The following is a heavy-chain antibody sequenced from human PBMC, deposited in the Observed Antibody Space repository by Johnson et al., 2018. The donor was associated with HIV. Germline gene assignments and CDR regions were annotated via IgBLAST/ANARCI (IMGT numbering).Heavy chain of an antibody. CDR1: GFTFSNAW. D-gene: IGHD3-22*01. CDR3: ERGRISMTVVDLRGGGFDI. Sequence: QVQLVESGGGLVKPGGSLRLSCAASGFTFSNAWMSWVRQAPGKGLEWVAVISSDGGAEYYADSVKGRFTISRDNSNNTLYLQMSSLRVEDTAVYVCERGRISMTVVDLRGGGFDIWGQGTKVTVSS. V-gene: IGHV3-30-3*01. CDR2: ISSDGGAE. J-gene: IGHJ3*02.